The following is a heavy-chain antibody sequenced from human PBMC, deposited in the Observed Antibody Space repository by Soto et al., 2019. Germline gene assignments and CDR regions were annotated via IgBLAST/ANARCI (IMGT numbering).Heavy chain of an antibody. CDR3: ATSSSSRVYYYYYMDV. J-gene: IGHJ6*03. CDR2: IDHSGGT. D-gene: IGHD6-6*01. CDR1: GWSFSGYY. V-gene: IGHV4-34*01. Sequence: PSETLSLTCAVYGWSFSGYYWSWIRQPPGKGLEWIGEIDHSGGTNYNPSLKSRVTISVDTSKNQFSLKLSSVTAADTAVYYCATSSSSRVYYYYYMDVWGKGTTVTVSS.